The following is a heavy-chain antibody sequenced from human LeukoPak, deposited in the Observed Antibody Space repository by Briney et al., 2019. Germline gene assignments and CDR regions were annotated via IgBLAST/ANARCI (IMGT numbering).Heavy chain of an antibody. CDR1: GFTVSSNY. CDR3: ARGSPTDAFDI. V-gene: IGHV3-66*02. D-gene: IGHD3-10*01. Sequence: GGSLGLSCAASGFTVSSNYMSWVRQAPGKGLEWVAGIYSGGSTDYADSAKGRFTISRQNSKNTLYLQMNSLRAEDTAVYYCARGSPTDAFDIWGQGTMVTVSS. J-gene: IGHJ3*02. CDR2: IYSGGST.